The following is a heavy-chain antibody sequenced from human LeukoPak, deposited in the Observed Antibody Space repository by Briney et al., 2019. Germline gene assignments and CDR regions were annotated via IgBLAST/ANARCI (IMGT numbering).Heavy chain of an antibody. V-gene: IGHV4-39*01. CDR2: IYYSGNT. J-gene: IGHJ3*02. Sequence: SETLSLTCIVSGGSISTSAYYWGWIRQPPGEGLQWIGSIYYSGNTYYNSSLKSRVTISVDTSTSQFSLRLSSVTAADTAVYYCARATEVRGVVHAFDIWGQGTMVTVSS. CDR1: GGSISTSAYY. CDR3: ARATEVRGVVHAFDI. D-gene: IGHD3-10*01.